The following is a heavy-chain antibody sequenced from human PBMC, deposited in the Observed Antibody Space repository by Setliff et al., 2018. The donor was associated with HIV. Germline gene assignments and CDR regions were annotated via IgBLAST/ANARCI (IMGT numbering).Heavy chain of an antibody. CDR3: AREYSSSSANWYFDL. CDR2: IYTSGST. CDR1: DGSISTGSYY. D-gene: IGHD6-6*01. Sequence: PSETLSLTCTVADGSISTGSYYWSWVRQPAGRGLEWIGRIYTSGSTNYNPSFKSRVTISVDVSKNQFYLKLSSVTAADTAVYYCAREYSSSSANWYFDLWGRGTLVTVSS. V-gene: IGHV4-61*02. J-gene: IGHJ2*01.